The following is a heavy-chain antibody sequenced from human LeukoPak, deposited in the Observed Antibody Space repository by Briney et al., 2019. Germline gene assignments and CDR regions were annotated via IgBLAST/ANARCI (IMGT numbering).Heavy chain of an antibody. CDR2: IKQDGTEK. V-gene: IGHV3-7*01. J-gene: IGHJ4*02. D-gene: IGHD5-12*01. CDR3: ARGPSGYHNT. Sequence: GGSLRLSCVASEFRFKTFWMSWVRQAPGKGLEWVANIKQDGTEKHYMDSVRGRFTISRDNAKNALYLQMSNLRVEDTGVYYCARGPSGYHNTGGQGTLVTVSS. CDR1: EFRFKTFW.